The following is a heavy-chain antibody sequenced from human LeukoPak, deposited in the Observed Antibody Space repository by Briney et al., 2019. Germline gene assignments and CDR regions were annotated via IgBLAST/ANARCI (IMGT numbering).Heavy chain of an antibody. J-gene: IGHJ4*02. CDR1: GFTFSSYE. CDR2: ISSSGSTI. V-gene: IGHV3-48*03. CDR3: ARAGSGYELLRLGELSFNY. Sequence: PGGSLRLSCAASGFTFSSYEMNWVRQAPGKGLEWGSYISSSGSTIYYADSVKGRFTISRDNANNSLYLQMNSLRAEDTAVYYCARAGSGYELLRLGELSFNYWGQGTLVTVSS. D-gene: IGHD3-16*02.